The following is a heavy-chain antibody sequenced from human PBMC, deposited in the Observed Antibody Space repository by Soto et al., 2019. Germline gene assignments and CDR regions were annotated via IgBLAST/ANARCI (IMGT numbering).Heavy chain of an antibody. J-gene: IGHJ4*02. CDR2: ISYDGSNK. Sequence: QVQLVESGGGVVQPGRSLRLSCEASGFTFSSYGMHWVRQAPGKGLEWVAVISYDGSNKYYADSVKGRFTISRDNSKNTLYLQMNSLRAEDTAVYYCAKDIVGATEAVEYWGQGTLVTVSS. CDR1: GFTFSSYG. D-gene: IGHD1-26*01. V-gene: IGHV3-30*18. CDR3: AKDIVGATEAVEY.